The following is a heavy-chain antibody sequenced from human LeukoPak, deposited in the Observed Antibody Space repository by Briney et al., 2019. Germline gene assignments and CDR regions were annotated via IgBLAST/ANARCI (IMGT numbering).Heavy chain of an antibody. Sequence: GESLKISCQGSGYSFTTYWIGWVHQMPGKGLEWMGIIYPGDSDTRYSPSFQGQVTISADKSISTAYLQWSSLKASDTAMYYCARLLWSQHHSYFDYWGQGTLVTVSS. J-gene: IGHJ4*02. D-gene: IGHD3-10*01. CDR2: IYPGDSDT. V-gene: IGHV5-51*07. CDR1: GYSFTTYW. CDR3: ARLLWSQHHSYFDY.